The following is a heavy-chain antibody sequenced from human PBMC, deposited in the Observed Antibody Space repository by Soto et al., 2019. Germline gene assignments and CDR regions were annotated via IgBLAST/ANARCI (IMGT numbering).Heavy chain of an antibody. Sequence: QVQLVESGGGVVQPGRSLRLSCAASGFTFSSYGMHWVRQAPGKGLEWVAVISDDGSNKYYTDSVKGRFTISRDNSKNTLYLQMNSLRAEDTAVYYCAKPIVTGTDWIDPWGQGTLVTVSS. D-gene: IGHD6-19*01. V-gene: IGHV3-30*18. J-gene: IGHJ5*02. CDR1: GFTFSSYG. CDR2: ISDDGSNK. CDR3: AKPIVTGTDWIDP.